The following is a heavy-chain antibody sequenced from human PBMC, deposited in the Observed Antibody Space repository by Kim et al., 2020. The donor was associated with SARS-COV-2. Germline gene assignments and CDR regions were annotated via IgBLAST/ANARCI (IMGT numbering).Heavy chain of an antibody. Sequence: ASVKVSCKASGYTFTNYAISWVRQAPGQGLEWMGWISAHNGNTNYAQNLQGRVTMTTDTSTTTAYMELRSLRSDDTAVYYCARTSSPPPFDPWGQGTLVIVSS. V-gene: IGHV1-18*04. J-gene: IGHJ5*02. CDR1: GYTFTNYA. CDR2: ISAHNGNT. D-gene: IGHD6-13*01. CDR3: ARTSSPPPFDP.